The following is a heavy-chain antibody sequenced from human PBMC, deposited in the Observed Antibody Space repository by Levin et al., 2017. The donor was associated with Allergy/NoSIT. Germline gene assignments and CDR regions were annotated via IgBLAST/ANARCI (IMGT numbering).Heavy chain of an antibody. CDR3: ARQRTLALYYDSSGYFDY. J-gene: IGHJ4*02. CDR1: GYSFTSYW. V-gene: IGHV5-51*01. D-gene: IGHD3-22*01. Sequence: GESLKISCKGSGYSFTSYWIGWVRQMPGKGLEWMGIIYPGDSDTRYSPSFQGQVTISADKSISTAYLQWSSLKASDTAMYYCARQRTLALYYDSSGYFDYWGQGTLVTVSS. CDR2: IYPGDSDT.